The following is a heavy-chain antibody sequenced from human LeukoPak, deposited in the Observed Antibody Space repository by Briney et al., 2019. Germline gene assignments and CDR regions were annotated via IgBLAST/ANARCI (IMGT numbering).Heavy chain of an antibody. V-gene: IGHV3-11*01. J-gene: IGHJ4*02. D-gene: IGHD3-9*01. CDR1: GFTFSDYY. CDR2: ISSSGSTI. Sequence: PGGSLRLSCAASGFTFSDYYMSWIRQAPGKGLEWVSYISSSGSTIYYADSVKGRFTISRDNAKNSLYLQMNSLRAEDTAVYYCARTYYDILTGYYPDYWGQGTLVTVSS. CDR3: ARTYYDILTGYYPDY.